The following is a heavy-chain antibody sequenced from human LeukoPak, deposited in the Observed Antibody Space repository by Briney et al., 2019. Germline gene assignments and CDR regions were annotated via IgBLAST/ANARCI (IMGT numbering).Heavy chain of an antibody. J-gene: IGHJ4*02. CDR3: ARPDSSTDY. CDR2: IIPVFGST. CDR1: GDSFSFYP. Sequence: ASVKVSCKVSGDSFSFYPITWVRQAPGQGLEWMGGIIPVFGSTRYAYKFQGRVTITTDESTSTAYMELSSLRSEDTAVYYCARPDSSTDYWGQGTLVTVSS. V-gene: IGHV1-69*05. D-gene: IGHD6-13*01.